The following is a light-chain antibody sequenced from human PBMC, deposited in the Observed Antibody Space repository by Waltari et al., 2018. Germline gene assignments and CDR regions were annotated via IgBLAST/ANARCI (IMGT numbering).Light chain of an antibody. CDR2: DVN. CDR1: SSDVGLYNY. J-gene: IGLJ3*02. CDR3: SSYTTSDTIWV. Sequence: QSALTQPASVSGSPGQSITITCTGTSSDVGLYNYVSWYQQHPGKAPKVIIYDVNPRPAGVSDRFSGSKSGNTASLTISGLQAEDEADYHCSSYTTSDTIWVFGGGTKLTVL. V-gene: IGLV2-14*01.